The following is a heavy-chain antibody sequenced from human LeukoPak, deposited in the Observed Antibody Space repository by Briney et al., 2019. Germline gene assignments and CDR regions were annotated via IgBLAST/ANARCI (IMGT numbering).Heavy chain of an antibody. J-gene: IGHJ5*02. V-gene: IGHV1-18*01. D-gene: IGHD2-2*01. Sequence: ASVRVSCKASGYTFTSYGISWARQAPGQGLEWMGWISTYNGSTNYAQKLQGRVTMTTDTSTSTAYMELRSLRSDDTAVYYCARDHRGSTSCYSCSRWFDPWGQGTLVTVSS. CDR1: GYTFTSYG. CDR2: ISTYNGST. CDR3: ARDHRGSTSCYSCSRWFDP.